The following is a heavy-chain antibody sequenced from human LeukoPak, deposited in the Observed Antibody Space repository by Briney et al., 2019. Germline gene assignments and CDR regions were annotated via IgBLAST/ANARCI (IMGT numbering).Heavy chain of an antibody. CDR3: ARLRLGYCSGGSCYSFDY. CDR1: GFTFSSYS. Sequence: PGRSLRLSCAASGFTFSSYSMNWVRQAPGKWLELVSSISSSSSYIYYADSVKGRFTISRDNAKNSLYLQMNSLRAEDTAVYYCARLRLGYCSGGSCYSFDYWGQGTLVTVSS. V-gene: IGHV3-21*01. D-gene: IGHD2-15*01. J-gene: IGHJ4*02. CDR2: ISSSSSYI.